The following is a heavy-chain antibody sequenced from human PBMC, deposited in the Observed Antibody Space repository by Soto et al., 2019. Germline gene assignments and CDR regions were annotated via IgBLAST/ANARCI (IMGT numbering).Heavy chain of an antibody. CDR3: ARERQGRAEY. V-gene: IGHV3-30*03. J-gene: IGHJ4*02. Sequence: GGSLRLSCAASGFTFSNYGMHWVRQAPGKGLEWVALISYDGNNKYYADSVRGRFAISRDNSQNTVSLQMNSLRVEDTAVYYCARERQGRAEYWGQGTQVTVSS. CDR1: GFTFSNYG. CDR2: ISYDGNNK.